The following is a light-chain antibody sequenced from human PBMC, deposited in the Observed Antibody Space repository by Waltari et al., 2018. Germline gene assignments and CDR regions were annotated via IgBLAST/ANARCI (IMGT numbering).Light chain of an antibody. CDR1: QSVINQ. Sequence: EIVLTQSPASLSLSPRQRATLSCRASQSVINQLAWYQQKPGQAPRLLIYDASTRAAGIPARFSGSGSGTDFTLIISSLEPEDFAVYYCQQRFSWPRTFGQGTKREI. J-gene: IGKJ2*01. CDR3: QQRFSWPRT. V-gene: IGKV3-11*01. CDR2: DAS.